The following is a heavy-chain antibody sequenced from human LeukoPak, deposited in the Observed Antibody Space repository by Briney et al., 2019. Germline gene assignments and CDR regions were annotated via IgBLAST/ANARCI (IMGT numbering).Heavy chain of an antibody. CDR1: GITLSNYG. CDR3: AKRGVVIRVILVGFHKEAYYFDS. V-gene: IGHV3-23*01. D-gene: IGHD3-10*01. Sequence: PGGSLRLSCAVSGITLSNYGMTWVRQAPGKGLEWVAGITGSGGSTNYADSVKGRFTISRDNAKNTLYLQMNSLRAEDTAVYFCAKRGVVIRVILVGFHKEAYYFDSWAREPWSPSPQ. CDR2: ITGSGGST. J-gene: IGHJ4*02.